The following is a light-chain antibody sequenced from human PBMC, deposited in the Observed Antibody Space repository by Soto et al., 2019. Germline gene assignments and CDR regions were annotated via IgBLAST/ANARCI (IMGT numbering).Light chain of an antibody. J-gene: IGLJ2*01. Sequence: QSALTQPASVSRSPGQSITISCTGTSSDVGGYNYVSWYQQHPGQAPKLMIYDVSNRASGVSNRFSGSRSGNTASLTISGLQAEDEADYYCSSYTSSSTLVFGGGTQLTV. V-gene: IGLV2-14*01. CDR3: SSYTSSSTLV. CDR1: SSDVGGYNY. CDR2: DVS.